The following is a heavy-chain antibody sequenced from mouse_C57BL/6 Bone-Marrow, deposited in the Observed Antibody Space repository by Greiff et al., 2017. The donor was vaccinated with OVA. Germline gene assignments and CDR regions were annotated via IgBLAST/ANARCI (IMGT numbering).Heavy chain of an antibody. CDR2: IDPSDSYT. Sequence: QVHVKQPGAELVMPGASVKLSCKASGYTFTSYWMHWVKQRPGQGLEWIGEIDPSDSYTNYNQKFKGKSTLTVDKSSSTAYMQLSSLTSEDSAVYYCARSPFDYYGSSYKRYFDVWGTGTTVTVSS. J-gene: IGHJ1*03. V-gene: IGHV1-69*01. CDR1: GYTFTSYW. D-gene: IGHD1-1*01. CDR3: ARSPFDYYGSSYKRYFDV.